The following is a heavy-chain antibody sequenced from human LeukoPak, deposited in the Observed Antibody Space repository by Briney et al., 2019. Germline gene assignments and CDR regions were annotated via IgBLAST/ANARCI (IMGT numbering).Heavy chain of an antibody. V-gene: IGHV3-23*01. CDR2: ISGSGGST. CDR1: GFTFSSYA. J-gene: IGHJ4*02. CDR3: AKVAGYYDSSGLYFDY. Sequence: GGSLRLSCAASGFTFSSYAMSWVRQAPGKGLEWASAISGSGGSTYYADSVKGRFTISRDNSKNTLYLQMNSLRAEDTAVYYCAKVAGYYDSSGLYFDYWGQGTLVTVSS. D-gene: IGHD3-22*01.